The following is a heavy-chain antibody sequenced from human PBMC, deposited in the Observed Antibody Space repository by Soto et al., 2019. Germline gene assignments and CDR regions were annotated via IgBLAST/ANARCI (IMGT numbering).Heavy chain of an antibody. CDR2: INHGGIT. Sequence: SEALFLTWALADTSFRCYYCNWVREPPKKGLEWLGDINHGGITNYNPSLKSRPTISVDTSKNHFSLKLSSVTAAETAVYCCATLQNPHDYGDPLGRFDPWGQGTQV. J-gene: IGHJ5*02. CDR3: ATLQNPHDYGDPLGRFDP. CDR1: DTSFRCYY. D-gene: IGHD4-17*01. V-gene: IGHV4-34*01.